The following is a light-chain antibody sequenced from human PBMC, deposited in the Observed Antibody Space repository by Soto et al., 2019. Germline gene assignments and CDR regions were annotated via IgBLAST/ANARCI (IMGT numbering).Light chain of an antibody. Sequence: DIQMTHSPSSLSASIGDRVTITCRASQSVSTHLNWYHQKPGKAPELLIYAASRLQAGVPSRFSGSGSGTDFILTISRMHPEDFGDYYCQQSYSPPRTFGQGTNLEIK. CDR1: QSVSTH. CDR3: QQSYSPPRT. CDR2: AAS. J-gene: IGKJ2*01. V-gene: IGKV1-39*01.